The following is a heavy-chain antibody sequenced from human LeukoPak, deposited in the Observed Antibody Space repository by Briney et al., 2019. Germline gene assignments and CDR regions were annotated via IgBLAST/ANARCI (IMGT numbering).Heavy chain of an antibody. CDR1: GGTFSSYA. V-gene: IGHV1-69*01. J-gene: IGHJ6*04. D-gene: IGHD2-15*01. CDR3: GGPYCSGGSCYSRVKYGMDV. Sequence: SVKVSCKASGGTFSSYAISWVRRAPGQGLEWIGGIIPIFGTANYAQKFQGRVTITADESTSTAYMELSSLISEDTAVYYCGGPYCSGGSCYSRVKYGMDVWGKGTTVTVSS. CDR2: IIPIFGTA.